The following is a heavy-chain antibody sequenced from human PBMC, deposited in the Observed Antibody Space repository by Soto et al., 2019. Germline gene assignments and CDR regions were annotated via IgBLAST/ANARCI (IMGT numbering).Heavy chain of an antibody. D-gene: IGHD2-15*01. CDR2: IWYDGSNK. J-gene: IGHJ6*02. Sequence: QVQLVESGGGVVQPGRSLRLSCAASGFTFSSYGMHWVRQAPGKGLEWVAVIWYDGSNKYYADSVKGRFTISRDNSKNTLYLQMNSLRAEDTAVYYCARDLKGLVVVAFYYYGMDVWGQGTTVTVSS. CDR1: GFTFSSYG. CDR3: ARDLKGLVVVAFYYYGMDV. V-gene: IGHV3-33*01.